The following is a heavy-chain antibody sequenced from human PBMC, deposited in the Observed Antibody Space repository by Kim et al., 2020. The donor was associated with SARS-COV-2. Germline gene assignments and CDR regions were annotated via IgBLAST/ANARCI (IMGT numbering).Heavy chain of an antibody. J-gene: IGHJ5*02. V-gene: IGHV5-10-1*01. CDR3: ARRSRDYPDSGTYYTNWFDP. D-gene: IGHD3-10*01. Sequence: GESLKISCKGSGYSFTTNWITWVRQMPGKGLEWMGRIYPSDSRTKYSPSFQGHVTISVDKSIRTAYLQWSSLKASDTAIYYCARRSRDYPDSGTYYTNWFDPWGQGTLVTVSS. CDR2: IYPSDSRT. CDR1: GYSFTTNW.